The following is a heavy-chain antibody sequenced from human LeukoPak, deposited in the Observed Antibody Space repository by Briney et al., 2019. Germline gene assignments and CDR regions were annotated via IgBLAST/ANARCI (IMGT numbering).Heavy chain of an antibody. CDR1: ASIISNYC. V-gene: IGHV3-30*18. CDR3: ANEDNEYTCGWYWVN. D-gene: IGHD6-19*01. J-gene: IGHJ4*02. Sequence: PGGSLRPSCAASASIISNYCIRCVSQEPGKGGLWGAVILYDGNIAYYTASVKSRFTISRDNSKNTLFVQMNSLRAEDTAVYYCANEDNEYTCGWYWVNGGQGTLVTVPS. CDR2: ILYDGNIA.